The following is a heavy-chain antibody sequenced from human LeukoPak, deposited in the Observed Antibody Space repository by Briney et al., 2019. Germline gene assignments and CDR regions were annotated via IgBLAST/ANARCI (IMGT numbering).Heavy chain of an antibody. CDR2: IKQDGSEK. CDR1: GFTISSHC. V-gene: IGHV3-7*03. D-gene: IGHD4-23*01. J-gene: IGHJ4*02. Sequence: AGSLRLSCGASGFTISSHCMSWVRQVPGKGLEWVANIKQDGSEKYYVDSVEGRFTISRDNAKNSLYLQMNSLRAEDTAVYFCARDQTTVGLDFWGQGTLVSVSS. CDR3: ARDQTTVGLDF.